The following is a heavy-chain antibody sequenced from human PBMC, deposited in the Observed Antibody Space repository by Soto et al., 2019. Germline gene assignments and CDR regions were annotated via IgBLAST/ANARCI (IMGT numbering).Heavy chain of an antibody. V-gene: IGHV1-8*01. CDR2: MNPNSGNT. J-gene: IGHJ6*03. D-gene: IGHD6-13*01. Sequence: ASVKVSCKASGYTFTSYDINWVRQATGQGLEWMGWMNPNSGNTGYAQKFQGRVTMTRNTSISTAYMELSSLRSEDTAVYYCARGVSLPYSSSWYPFYYMDVWGKGTTLTVSS. CDR3: ARGVSLPYSSSWYPFYYMDV. CDR1: GYTFTSYD.